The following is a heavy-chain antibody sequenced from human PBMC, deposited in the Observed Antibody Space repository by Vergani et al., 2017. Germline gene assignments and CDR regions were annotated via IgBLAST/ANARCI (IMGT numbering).Heavy chain of an antibody. V-gene: IGHV3-53*01. CDR3: ARDASGLAFDY. CDR2: IYSGGST. J-gene: IGHJ4*02. D-gene: IGHD3-22*01. CDR1: GFTVSSNY. Sequence: EVQLVESGGGLIQPGGSLRLSCAASGFTVSSNYMSWVRQAPGKGLEWVSVIYSGGSTYYADSVKGRFTISRANSKNTLYLQMNSLRAEDTAVYYCARDASGLAFDYWGQGTLVTVSS.